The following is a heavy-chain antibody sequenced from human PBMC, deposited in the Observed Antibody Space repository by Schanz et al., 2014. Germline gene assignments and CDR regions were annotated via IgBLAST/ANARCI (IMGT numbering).Heavy chain of an antibody. CDR3: ARGDMVRGVFDY. D-gene: IGHD3-10*01. CDR1: RFTFSTYA. J-gene: IGHJ4*02. CDR2: ISSDGFNK. V-gene: IGHV3-30*04. Sequence: QVQLVESGGGVVQPGGSLRLSCAASRFTFSTYAMHWVRQAPGKGLGWLAVISSDGFNKFYAVSVKGRFTISRDNSKNTLYLQMNSLRTEDTAVYYCARGDMVRGVFDYWGQGTLVTVSS.